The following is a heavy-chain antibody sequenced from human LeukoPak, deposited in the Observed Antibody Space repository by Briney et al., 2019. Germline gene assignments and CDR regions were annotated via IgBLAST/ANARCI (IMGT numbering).Heavy chain of an antibody. V-gene: IGHV4-59*01. CDR3: ARGSRNGGPIVFDY. J-gene: IGHJ4*02. Sequence: SETLSLTCTVPGGSINTYYWSWIRQPPGKGLEWIGYVYFRGGTNYSPSLKSRVTISVDSSKNNFSLRLSSVTAADTAVYYCARGSRNGGPIVFDYWGQGALVTVSS. D-gene: IGHD3-16*02. CDR2: VYFRGGT. CDR1: GGSINTYY.